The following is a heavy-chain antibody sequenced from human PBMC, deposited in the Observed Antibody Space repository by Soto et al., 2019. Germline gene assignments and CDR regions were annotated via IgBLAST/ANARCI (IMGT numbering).Heavy chain of an antibody. V-gene: IGHV4-59*08. CDR1: GGSISSYY. CDR3: ARPGVVGATSWFDP. CDR2: IYYSGST. J-gene: IGHJ5*02. Sequence: PSETLSLTCTVSGGSISSYYWSWIRQPPGKGLEWIGYIYYSGSTNYNPSLKSRVTISVDTSKNQFSLKLSSVTAADTAVYYCARPGVVGATSWFDPWGQGTLVTVS. D-gene: IGHD1-26*01.